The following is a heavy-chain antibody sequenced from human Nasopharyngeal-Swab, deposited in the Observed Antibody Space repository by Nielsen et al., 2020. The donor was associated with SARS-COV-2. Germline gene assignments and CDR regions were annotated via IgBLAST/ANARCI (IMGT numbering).Heavy chain of an antibody. V-gene: IGHV3-53*01. J-gene: IGHJ4*02. CDR2: IYSGGST. CDR1: GFTVSSNY. CDR3: AREMGASTTMVRGVDRPFDY. D-gene: IGHD3-10*01. Sequence: GESLKISCAASGFTVSSNYMSWVRQAPGKGLEWVSVIYSGGSTYYADSVKGRFTISRDNSKNTLYLQMNSLRAEDTAVYYCAREMGASTTMVRGVDRPFDYWGQGTLVTVSS.